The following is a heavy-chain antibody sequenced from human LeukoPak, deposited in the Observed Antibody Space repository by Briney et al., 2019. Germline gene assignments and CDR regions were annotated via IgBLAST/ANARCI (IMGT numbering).Heavy chain of an antibody. D-gene: IGHD2-2*01. CDR1: GYTFTGYY. Sequence: EASVKVSCKASGYTFTGYYMHWVRQAPGQGLEWMGWINPNSGGTNYAQKFQGRVTMTRDTSISTAYMELSRLRSDDTAVYYCAGLGYCSSTSCYASNFDFWGQGTLVTASS. CDR2: INPNSGGT. V-gene: IGHV1-2*02. J-gene: IGHJ4*02. CDR3: AGLGYCSSTSCYASNFDF.